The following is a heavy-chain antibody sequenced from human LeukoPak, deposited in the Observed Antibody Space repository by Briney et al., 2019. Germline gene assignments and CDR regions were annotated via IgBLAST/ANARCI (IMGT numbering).Heavy chain of an antibody. D-gene: IGHD3-10*01. J-gene: IGHJ6*04. CDR1: GFTFSSYG. CDR3: ARDQSGGVWFGELDV. Sequence: PGGSLRLSCAASGFTFSSYGMHWVRQAPGKGLEWVAVIWYDGSNKYYADSVKGRFTISRDNSKNTLYLQMNSLRAEDTAVYYCARDQSGGVWFGELDVWGKGTTVTVSS. CDR2: IWYDGSNK. V-gene: IGHV3-33*01.